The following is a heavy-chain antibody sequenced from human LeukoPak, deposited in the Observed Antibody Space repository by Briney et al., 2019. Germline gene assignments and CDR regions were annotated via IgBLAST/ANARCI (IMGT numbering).Heavy chain of an antibody. CDR2: INPSGGST. CDR3: ARDQGEGYNNYYYGMDV. CDR1: GYTFTSYY. Sequence: GASVKVSCKASGYTFTSYYMHWVRQAPGQGLEWMGIINPSGGSTSYAQKFQGRVTMTRDTSTSTVYMELSSLRSGDTAVYYCARDQGEGYNNYYYGMDVWGQGTTVTVSS. J-gene: IGHJ6*02. D-gene: IGHD5-24*01. V-gene: IGHV1-46*01.